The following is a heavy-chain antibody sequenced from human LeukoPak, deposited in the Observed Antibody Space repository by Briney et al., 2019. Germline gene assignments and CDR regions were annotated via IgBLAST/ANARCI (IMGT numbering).Heavy chain of an antibody. CDR1: GFSFTSYT. CDR2: ISSSSSYI. Sequence: GGSLRLSCAASGFSFTSYTMNWVRQAPGKGLEWGSSISSSSSYIYYADSVKGRFTISRDNAKNSVSLQMDSLRAEDTAVYYCAREDSDCGGDCHSDFDYWGQGTLVTVSS. J-gene: IGHJ4*02. D-gene: IGHD2-21*02. V-gene: IGHV3-21*01. CDR3: AREDSDCGGDCHSDFDY.